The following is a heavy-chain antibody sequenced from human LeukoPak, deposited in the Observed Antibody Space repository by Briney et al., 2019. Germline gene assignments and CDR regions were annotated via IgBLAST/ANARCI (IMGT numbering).Heavy chain of an antibody. CDR3: ARSRGLDY. CDR1: GVSFSGYY. D-gene: IGHD3-10*01. Sequence: ETPSLTCAVYGVSFSGYYWSWIRQPPGKGLEWVSSISSTSSSIYYADSVRGRFTISRDNAKNSLYLQMSSLRAEDTAVYYCARSRGLDYWGQGTLVTFSS. CDR2: ISSTSSSI. J-gene: IGHJ4*02. V-gene: IGHV3-21*01.